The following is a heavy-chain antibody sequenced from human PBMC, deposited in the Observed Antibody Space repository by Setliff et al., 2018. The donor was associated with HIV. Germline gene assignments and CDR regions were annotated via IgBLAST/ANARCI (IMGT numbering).Heavy chain of an antibody. CDR3: ARNTDVDSVYRPFHI. J-gene: IGHJ3*02. CDR1: GFTFDTYA. D-gene: IGHD1-26*01. Sequence: SLRLSCAASGFTFDTYAMHWVRQAPGKGLEWVAVISFDESNKRYVDSVKGRFTISRDNSRNTLYLQMNSLRPEDTAVYYCARNTDVDSVYRPFHIWGQGTMVTVSS. V-gene: IGHV3-30*04. CDR2: ISFDESNK.